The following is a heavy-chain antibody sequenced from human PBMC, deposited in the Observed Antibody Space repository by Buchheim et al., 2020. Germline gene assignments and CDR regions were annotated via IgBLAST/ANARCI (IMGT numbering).Heavy chain of an antibody. CDR3: ARDGEGGSGGSLAPYFDY. CDR1: GFTFSSYA. CDR2: ISYDGSNK. D-gene: IGHD2-15*01. Sequence: QVQLVESGGGVVQPGRSLRLSCAASGFTFSSYAMHWVRQAPGKGLEWVAVISYDGSNKYYADSVKGRFTISRDNSKNRLYLQMNSLRAEDTAVYYCARDGEGGSGGSLAPYFDYWGQGTL. J-gene: IGHJ4*02. V-gene: IGHV3-30-3*01.